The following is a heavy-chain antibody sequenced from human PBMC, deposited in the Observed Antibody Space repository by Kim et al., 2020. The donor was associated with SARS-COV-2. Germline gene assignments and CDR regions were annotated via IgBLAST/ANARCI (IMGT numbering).Heavy chain of an antibody. CDR3: AREGFRVGRGKGSGPAGTGY. V-gene: IGHV6-1*01. D-gene: IGHD6-19*01. CDR1: GDSVSSNSAA. J-gene: IGHJ4*02. Sequence: SQTLSLTCAISGDSVSSNSAAWNWIRQSPSRGLEWLGRTYYRSKWYNDYAVSVKSRITINPDTSKNQFSLQLNSVTPEDTAVYYCAREGFRVGRGKGSGPAGTGYWGQGTLVTVSS. CDR2: TYYRSKWYN.